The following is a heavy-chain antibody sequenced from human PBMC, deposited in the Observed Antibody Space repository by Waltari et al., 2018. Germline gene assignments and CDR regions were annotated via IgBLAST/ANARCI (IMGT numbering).Heavy chain of an antibody. J-gene: IGHJ6*02. V-gene: IGHV4-4*02. CDR3: ASTAGFKYYYYGMDV. CDR1: GGSIRRSNW. Sequence: QVQLQESGPGLVKPSGTLSLTCAVSGGSIRRSNWWSWVRQPPGKGLEWIGEIYHSGSTNYNPSLKMRVTISVDKSKNQFSLKLSSVTAADTAVYYCASTAGFKYYYYGMDVWGQGTTVTVSS. CDR2: IYHSGST. D-gene: IGHD6-19*01.